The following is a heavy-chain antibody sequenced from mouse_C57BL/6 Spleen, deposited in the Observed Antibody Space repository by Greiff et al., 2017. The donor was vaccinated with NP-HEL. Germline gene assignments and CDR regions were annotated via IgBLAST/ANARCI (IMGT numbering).Heavy chain of an antibody. CDR3: TRDGSNYDYAMDY. Sequence: DVMLVESGEGLVKPGGSLKLSCAASGFTFSSYAMSWVRQTPEKRLEWVAYISSGGDYIYYADNVKGRFTISRDNARNTLYLQMSSLKSEDTAMYYCTRDGSNYDYAMDYWGQGTSVTVSS. D-gene: IGHD2-5*01. V-gene: IGHV5-9-1*02. J-gene: IGHJ4*01. CDR1: GFTFSSYA. CDR2: ISSGGDYI.